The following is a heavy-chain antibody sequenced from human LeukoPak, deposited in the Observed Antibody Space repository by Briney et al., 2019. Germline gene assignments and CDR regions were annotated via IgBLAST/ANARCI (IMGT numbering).Heavy chain of an antibody. Sequence: SETLSLTCTVSGGSISSYYWSWIRQPPGKGLEWIGYIYYSGSTNYNPSLKSRVTISVDTSKNQFSLQLSSVTAADTAVYYCARADSSGYPSDYWGQGTLVTVSS. J-gene: IGHJ4*02. D-gene: IGHD3-22*01. CDR1: GGSISSYY. V-gene: IGHV4-59*08. CDR3: ARADSSGYPSDY. CDR2: IYYSGST.